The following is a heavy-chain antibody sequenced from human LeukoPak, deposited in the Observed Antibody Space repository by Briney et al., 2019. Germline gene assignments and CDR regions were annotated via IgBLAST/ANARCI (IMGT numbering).Heavy chain of an antibody. V-gene: IGHV3-48*01. J-gene: IGHJ4*02. Sequence: GGSLSLSCEASGFTLSLYSMNWVRQAPGKRPEWSSYISGSSGPTQYADSVKGRFTVSRDNAKNTLYLQMNSLRAEDTAVYYCAKDLGAYYDSSSSSIDYWGQGTLVTVSS. CDR2: ISGSSGPT. CDR1: GFTLSLYS. D-gene: IGHD3-22*01. CDR3: AKDLGAYYDSSSSSIDY.